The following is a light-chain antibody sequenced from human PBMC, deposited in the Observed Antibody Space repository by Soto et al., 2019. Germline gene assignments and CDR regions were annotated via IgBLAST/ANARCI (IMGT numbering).Light chain of an antibody. CDR2: EVS. CDR1: SSDVGGYNY. J-gene: IGLJ1*01. Sequence: QSVLTQPPSASGSPGQSVTISCTGTSSDVGGYNYVSWYQQHPGKAPKLMIYEVSKWPSGAPDRFSGSKSGNTASLTVSGLQAEDEADYYCSSYAGSNNLYVFGTGTKVTVL. CDR3: SSYAGSNNLYV. V-gene: IGLV2-8*01.